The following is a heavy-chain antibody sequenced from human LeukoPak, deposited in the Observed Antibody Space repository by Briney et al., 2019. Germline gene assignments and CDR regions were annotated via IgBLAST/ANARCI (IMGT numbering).Heavy chain of an antibody. CDR1: GFTFTNYV. V-gene: IGHV1-3*03. Sequence: ASVKVSCKASGFTFTNYVMHWVRQAPGQRLEWMGWINAGNGNTKYSQEFQGRVTITRDTSASTAYMELSSLRSEDTAVYYCASTIVGATPSDYWGQGTLVTVSS. CDR3: ASTIVGATPSDY. D-gene: IGHD1-26*01. CDR2: INAGNGNT. J-gene: IGHJ4*02.